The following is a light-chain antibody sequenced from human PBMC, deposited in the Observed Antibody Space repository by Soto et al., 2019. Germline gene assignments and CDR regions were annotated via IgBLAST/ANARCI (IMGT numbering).Light chain of an antibody. J-gene: IGKJ5*01. CDR3: QQRSEWPLIT. V-gene: IGKV3-11*01. CDR1: QSVRIY. Sequence: EIVLTQSPATLSLYPGERATLSCRTSQSVRIYLAWYQQKPGQAPRLLIYDASNRATGIPARFSGSGSGTDFTLTISSLEPEDFAAYYCQQRSEWPLITFGQGTRLEIK. CDR2: DAS.